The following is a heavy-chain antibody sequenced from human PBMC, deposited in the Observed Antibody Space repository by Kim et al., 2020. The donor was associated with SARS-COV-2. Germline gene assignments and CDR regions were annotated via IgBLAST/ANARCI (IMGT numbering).Heavy chain of an antibody. CDR3: AREGDSGTADAFDI. CDR1: GFMFSRYE. J-gene: IGHJ3*02. D-gene: IGHD1-26*01. V-gene: IGHV3-13*01. CDR2: VALAGDT. Sequence: GGSLRLSCAASGFMFSRYEMHWVRQSTGKGLEWVSAVALAGDTYYSDSVKGRFTISRENAKDSLYLQMNSLRAGDTAVYYCAREGDSGTADAFDIWGQGTVLTVSS.